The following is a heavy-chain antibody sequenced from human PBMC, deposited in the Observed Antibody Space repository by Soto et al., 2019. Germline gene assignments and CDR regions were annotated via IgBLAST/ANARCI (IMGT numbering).Heavy chain of an antibody. CDR3: GGYCSSSIGPEDHYFGLEV. J-gene: IGHJ6*04. Sequence: QVQLQESGPGLVKPSETLSLTCNVSGGSTYTYYWSWIRLSPGKGLEWIGYISDGGSTNYNPSLSVRLTISLDAYKNLGSLKLTSVSPADTATSCCGGYCSSSIGPEDHYFGLEVWRKGTTFTV. CDR2: ISDGGST. CDR1: GGSTYTYY. V-gene: IGHV4-59*01. D-gene: IGHD2-2*01.